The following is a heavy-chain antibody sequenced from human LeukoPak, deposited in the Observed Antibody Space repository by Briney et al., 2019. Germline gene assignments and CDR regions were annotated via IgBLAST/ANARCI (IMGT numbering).Heavy chain of an antibody. CDR3: ARDRSPPNWLEPPRVLDY. J-gene: IGHJ4*02. D-gene: IGHD1-1*01. V-gene: IGHV1-46*01. CDR2: INPSGGST. Sequence: GAPVKVSCKASGYTFTSYYMHWVRQAPGQGLEWMGIINPSGGSTSYAQKFQGRVTMTRDTSTSTVYMELSSLRSEDTAVYYCARDRSPPNWLEPPRVLDYWGQGTLVTVSS. CDR1: GYTFTSYY.